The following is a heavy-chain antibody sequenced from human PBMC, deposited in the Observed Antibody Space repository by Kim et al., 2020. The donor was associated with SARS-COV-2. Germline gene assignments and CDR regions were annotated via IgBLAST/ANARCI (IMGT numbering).Heavy chain of an antibody. D-gene: IGHD3-22*01. V-gene: IGHV1-2*06. J-gene: IGHJ5*02. CDR2: INPNSGGT. CDR1: GYTFTGYY. Sequence: ASVKVSCKASGYTFTGYYMHWVRQAPGQGLEWMGRINPNSGGTNYAQKFQGRVTMTRDTSISTAYMELSRLRSDDTAVYYCAREGVYYYDSSGYPDWFDPWGQGTLVTVSS. CDR3: AREGVYYYDSSGYPDWFDP.